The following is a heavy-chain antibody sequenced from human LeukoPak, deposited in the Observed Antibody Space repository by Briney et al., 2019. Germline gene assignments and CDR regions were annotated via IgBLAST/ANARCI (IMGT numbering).Heavy chain of an antibody. D-gene: IGHD6-19*01. J-gene: IGHJ5*02. CDR1: GGSISSSSYY. CDR3: ARVEAAVADKEGLWFDP. CDR2: IYYSGST. V-gene: IGHV4-39*07. Sequence: SETLSLTCTVSGGSISSSSYYWGWIRQPPGKGLEWIGSIYYSGSTYYNPSLKSRVTISVDTSKNQFSLKLSSVTAADTAVYYCARVEAAVADKEGLWFDPWGQGTLVTVSS.